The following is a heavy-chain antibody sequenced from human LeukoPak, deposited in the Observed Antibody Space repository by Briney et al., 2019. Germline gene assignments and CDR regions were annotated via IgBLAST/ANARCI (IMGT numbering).Heavy chain of an antibody. V-gene: IGHV4-34*01. Sequence: SETLSLTCAVYGGSFSGYYWSWIRQPPGKGLEWIGEINHSGSTNYNPSLKSRVTISVDTSKNQFSLKLSSVTAADTAVYYCARESGYCSSTSCYFLGVDYWGQGTLVTVSS. CDR2: INHSGST. D-gene: IGHD2-2*01. CDR3: ARESGYCSSTSCYFLGVDY. CDR1: GGSFSGYY. J-gene: IGHJ4*02.